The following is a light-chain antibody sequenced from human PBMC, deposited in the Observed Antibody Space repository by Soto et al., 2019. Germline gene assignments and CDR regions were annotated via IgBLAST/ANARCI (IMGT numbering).Light chain of an antibody. CDR2: DVS. V-gene: IGLV2-14*03. CDR3: GSYTTSSNYV. J-gene: IGLJ1*01. Sequence: QPVLTQPASVSGSPGLSITISCTGTSSDVGAYNFVSWYQQHPDKAPKLMIFDVSNRPSGVSNRFSGSKSGNTASLNISGLQSEDEAEYYCGSYTTSSNYVFGTGTKVTVL. CDR1: SSDVGAYNF.